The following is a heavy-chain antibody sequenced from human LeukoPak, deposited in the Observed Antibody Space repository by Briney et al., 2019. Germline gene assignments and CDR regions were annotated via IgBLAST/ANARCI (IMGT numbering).Heavy chain of an antibody. CDR3: ARARIAAAGILDY. CDR1: GFTFSSYS. CDR2: ISSSSSYI. J-gene: IGHJ4*02. V-gene: IGHV3-21*01. D-gene: IGHD6-13*01. Sequence: GGSLRLSCAASGFTFSSYSMNWVRQAPGKGLEWVSSISSSSSYIYYADSVKGRFTISRDNAKNSLYLQINSLRAEDTAVYYCARARIAAAGILDYWGQGTLVTVSS.